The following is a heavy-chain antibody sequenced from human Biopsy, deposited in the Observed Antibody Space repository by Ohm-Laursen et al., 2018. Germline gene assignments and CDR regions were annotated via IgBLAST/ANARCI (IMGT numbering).Heavy chain of an antibody. V-gene: IGHV4-4*07. CDR2: IYPGGGT. Sequence: SETLSLTCTVSGDSIRNYYWSRIRQAAGKGLEWIGRIYPGGGTIYNPSLKSRVTMSVDTSKNHFSLNLNSVTAADTAVYYCAGIVLGPTNDAFDIWGQGTMVTVSS. J-gene: IGHJ3*02. CDR3: AGIVLGPTNDAFDI. CDR1: GDSIRNYY. D-gene: IGHD1-26*01.